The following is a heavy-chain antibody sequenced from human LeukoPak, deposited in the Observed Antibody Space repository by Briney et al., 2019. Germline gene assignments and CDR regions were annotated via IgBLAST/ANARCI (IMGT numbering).Heavy chain of an antibody. J-gene: IGHJ2*01. CDR2: IYYSGST. Sequence: SQTLCLPCAVSGGSISSYYWSGIRQPPGKGLEWIGYIYYSGSTNYNPSLTSRVTISVDTSKNQFSLKLSSVTAADTAVYYCAAAPPRGYFDLWGRGTLVTVSS. V-gene: IGHV4-59*01. CDR3: AAAPPRGYFDL. CDR1: GGSISSYY.